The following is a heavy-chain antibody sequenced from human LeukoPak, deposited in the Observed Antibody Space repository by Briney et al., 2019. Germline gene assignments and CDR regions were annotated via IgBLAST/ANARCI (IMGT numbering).Heavy chain of an antibody. CDR3: ARDFDY. Sequence: SETLSLTCTVSGGSISNYYWSWIRQPAGKGLEWIGYIFYSGSTSYNPSLKSRVTISVDTSKNQFSLKLTSVTAADTAVYYCARDFDYWGQGTLVTVSS. CDR2: IFYSGST. CDR1: GGSISNYY. V-gene: IGHV4-59*01. J-gene: IGHJ4*02.